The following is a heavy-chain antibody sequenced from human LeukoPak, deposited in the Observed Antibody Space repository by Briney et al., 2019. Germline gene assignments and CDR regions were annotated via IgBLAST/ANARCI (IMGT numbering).Heavy chain of an antibody. CDR1: GFTFSSYA. CDR3: AREGGIALAGALDY. CDR2: ISYDGSNK. D-gene: IGHD6-19*01. J-gene: IGHJ4*02. V-gene: IGHV3-30*04. Sequence: GSLRLSCAASGFTFSSYAMHWVRQAPGKGLEGVAVISYDGSNKYYADSVKGRFTISRDNSKNTLYLQMNSLRAEDTAVYYCAREGGIALAGALDYWGQGTLVTVSS.